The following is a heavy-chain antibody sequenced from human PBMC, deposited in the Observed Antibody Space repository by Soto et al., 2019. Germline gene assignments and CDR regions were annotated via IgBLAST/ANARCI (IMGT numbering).Heavy chain of an antibody. CDR2: IIPIFGTA. J-gene: IGHJ4*02. D-gene: IGHD6-19*01. CDR3: ARDGRSYSSGWYVYY. Sequence: GASLKVSCKASGGTFSSYAISWVRQAPGQGLEWMGGIIPIFGTANYAQKFQGRVTITADESTSTAYMELSSLRSEDTAVYYCARDGRSYSSGWYVYYWGQGTLVTVSS. V-gene: IGHV1-69*13. CDR1: GGTFSSYA.